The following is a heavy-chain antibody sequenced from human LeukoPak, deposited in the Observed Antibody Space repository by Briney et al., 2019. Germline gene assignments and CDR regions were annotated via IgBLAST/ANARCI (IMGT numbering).Heavy chain of an antibody. CDR2: ISFDGSNK. CDR3: ATYRQVLLPFES. V-gene: IGHV3-30*04. Sequence: PGRSLRLSCAASGFTFSNYAMHWVRQAPGKGLEWVAVISFDGSNKYYADSVRGRFTISRDNSKSTLSLQMNSLRAEDTAIYYCATYRQVLLPFESWGQGTLVTVSS. J-gene: IGHJ4*02. CDR1: GFTFSNYA. D-gene: IGHD2-8*02.